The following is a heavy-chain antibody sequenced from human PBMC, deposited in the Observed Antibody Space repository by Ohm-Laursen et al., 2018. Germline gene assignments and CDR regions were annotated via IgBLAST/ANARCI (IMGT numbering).Heavy chain of an antibody. CDR2: IYYSGST. Sequence: SDTLSLTCSVSGGSISDYYWSWIRQPAGKGLEWIGYIYYSGSTNYNPSLKSRVTISVDTSKNQFSLKLNSVTAADTAVYYCARSRLAVVTAAYYYGMDVWGQGTTVTVSS. CDR3: ARSRLAVVTAAYYYGMDV. CDR1: GGSISDYY. V-gene: IGHV4-59*08. J-gene: IGHJ6*02. D-gene: IGHD2-2*01.